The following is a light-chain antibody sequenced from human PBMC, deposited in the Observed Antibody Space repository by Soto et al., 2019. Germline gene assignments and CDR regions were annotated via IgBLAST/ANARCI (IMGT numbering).Light chain of an antibody. CDR1: YSNIGSNF. CDR2: DNS. CDR3: GTWDSSLSVVV. V-gene: IGLV1-51*01. Sequence: QSVLTQSSSVSAAAGQKVTISCSGSYSNIGSNFVSWYQHFPGSAPKLLIYDNSQRPSGIPDRFSGSKSGSSATLGITGLQTGDEADYYCGTWDSSLSVVVFGGGTKVTVL. J-gene: IGLJ2*01.